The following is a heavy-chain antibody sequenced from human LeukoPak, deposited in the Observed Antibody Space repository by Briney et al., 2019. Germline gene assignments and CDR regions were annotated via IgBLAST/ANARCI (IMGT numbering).Heavy chain of an antibody. J-gene: IGHJ4*02. V-gene: IGHV3-11*01. CDR2: ISNSGSTI. CDR3: ARGPGSSWSLDYFDY. CDR1: GFTLGDYY. D-gene: IGHD6-13*01. Sequence: SGGSLRLSCTASGFTLGDYYMNWIRQAPGKGPEWVSYISNSGSTIYYADYVKGRFTVSRDNTKNSLYLQMNSLRAEDTAVYYCARGPGSSWSLDYFDYWGQGTLVTVSS.